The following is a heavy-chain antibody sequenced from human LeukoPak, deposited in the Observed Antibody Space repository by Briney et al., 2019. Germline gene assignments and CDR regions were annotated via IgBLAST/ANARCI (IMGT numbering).Heavy chain of an antibody. V-gene: IGHV4-38-2*01. Sequence: PSETLSLTCAVSGYSISSGYYWGWIRQPSGRGLEWIASIYHDGTTYYNPSLRSRVTISVDTSKNQFSLKLYSVTATDTAVYYCATRKGVYNWDSLDYWGQGTLVTVSS. CDR3: ATRKGVYNWDSLDY. D-gene: IGHD1-7*01. CDR2: IYHDGTT. J-gene: IGHJ4*02. CDR1: GYSISSGYY.